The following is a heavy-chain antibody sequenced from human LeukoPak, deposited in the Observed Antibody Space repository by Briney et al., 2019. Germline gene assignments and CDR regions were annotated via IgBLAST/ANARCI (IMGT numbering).Heavy chain of an antibody. CDR2: ISSSSSYI. D-gene: IGHD2-21*02. Sequence: KPGGSLRLSCAASGFTFSSYSMNWVRQAPGKGLEWVSSISSSSSYIYYADSVKGRFTISRDNAKNSLYLQMNSLRAEDTAVYYCARGVGGVWDRGYYFDYWGQGTLVTVSS. J-gene: IGHJ4*02. CDR1: GFTFSSYS. CDR3: ARGVGGVWDRGYYFDY. V-gene: IGHV3-21*01.